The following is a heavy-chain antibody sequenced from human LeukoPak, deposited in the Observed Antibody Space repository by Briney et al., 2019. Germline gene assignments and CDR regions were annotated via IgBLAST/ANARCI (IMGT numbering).Heavy chain of an antibody. CDR1: GFTFSSYW. V-gene: IGHV3-7*01. D-gene: IGHD3-3*01. CDR2: IKQDGSEK. CDR3: AREYYDFWSGYPLDY. J-gene: IGHJ4*02. Sequence: PGGSLRLSCAASGFTFSSYWMSWGRQAPGKGLEWVANIKQDGSEKYYVDSVKGRFTISRDNAKNSLYLQMNSLRAEDTAVYYCAREYYDFWSGYPLDYWGQGTLVTVSS.